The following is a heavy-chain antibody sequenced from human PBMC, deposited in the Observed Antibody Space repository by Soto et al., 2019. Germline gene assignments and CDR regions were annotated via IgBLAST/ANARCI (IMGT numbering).Heavy chain of an antibody. CDR3: ARLEADIVVVVPATPHYFDY. J-gene: IGHJ4*02. CDR1: GFTFSSYA. V-gene: IGHV3-23*01. CDR2: ISGSGGST. Sequence: GGSLRLSCAASGFTFSSYAMSWVRQAPGKGLEWVSAISGSGGSTYYADSVKGRFTISRDNSKNTLYLQMNSLRAEDTAVYYCARLEADIVVVVPATPHYFDYWGQGTLGTV. D-gene: IGHD2-15*01.